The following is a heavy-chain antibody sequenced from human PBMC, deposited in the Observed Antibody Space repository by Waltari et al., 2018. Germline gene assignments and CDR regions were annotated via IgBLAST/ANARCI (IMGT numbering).Heavy chain of an antibody. CDR1: GGTFSSYA. D-gene: IGHD3-3*01. CDR2: YIPICGTG. V-gene: IGHV1-69*13. Sequence: QVQLVQSGAEVKKPGSSVKVSCKASGGTFSSYAISWVRQAPGQGLEWMGRYIPICGTGNYAPEVQGRVAITADKSTSTAYMELSSLRSEDTAVYYWARDGYYDFWSGYILTDNWFDPWGQGPLVTVSS. CDR3: ARDGYYDFWSGYILTDNWFDP. J-gene: IGHJ5*02.